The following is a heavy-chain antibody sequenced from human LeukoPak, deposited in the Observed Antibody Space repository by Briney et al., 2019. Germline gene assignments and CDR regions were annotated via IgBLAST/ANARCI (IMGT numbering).Heavy chain of an antibody. D-gene: IGHD6-19*01. Sequence: SQTLSLTCAISGDSVSSNSAAWNGIRQSPSRGLEWLGRTYYRSKWYNDYSVFVKSRITINPDTSKNQFSLQLNSVTPEDTAVYYCARGGYSSGWRLDYWGQGTLVTVSS. V-gene: IGHV6-1*01. CDR2: TYYRSKWYN. CDR1: GDSVSSNSAA. CDR3: ARGGYSSGWRLDY. J-gene: IGHJ4*02.